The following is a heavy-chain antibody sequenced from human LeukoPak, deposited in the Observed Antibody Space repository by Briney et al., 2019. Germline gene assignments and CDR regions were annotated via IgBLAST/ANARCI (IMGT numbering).Heavy chain of an antibody. Sequence: PGGSLRLSCEASGVTFSSNVMSWVRQAPGKGPEWVSGIRGSGGGTYYADSVKGRFPISRDNSKNTLYLQMNSMRAEDTAVYYCAKNPRGVYDSSGYLDYWGQGTLVTVSS. CDR3: AKNPRGVYDSSGYLDY. J-gene: IGHJ4*02. V-gene: IGHV3-23*01. CDR1: GVTFSSNV. CDR2: IRGSGGGT. D-gene: IGHD3-22*01.